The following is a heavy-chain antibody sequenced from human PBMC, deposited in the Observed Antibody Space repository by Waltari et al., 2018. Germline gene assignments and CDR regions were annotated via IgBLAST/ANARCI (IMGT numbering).Heavy chain of an antibody. D-gene: IGHD6-13*01. CDR3: AKEVWQQVVKLVGWFDP. J-gene: IGHJ5*02. Sequence: EVQLLESGGGLVQPGGSLTPSCLVSGFTFSIYPLALVRQVPGQGLEWVSAIGSPGGKTYYADSVKGRFTISRDSAKNTLYLQMNSLRVEDTAVYYCAKEVWQQVVKLVGWFDPWGQGTLVTVSS. CDR1: GFTFSIYP. V-gene: IGHV3-23*01. CDR2: IGSPGGKT.